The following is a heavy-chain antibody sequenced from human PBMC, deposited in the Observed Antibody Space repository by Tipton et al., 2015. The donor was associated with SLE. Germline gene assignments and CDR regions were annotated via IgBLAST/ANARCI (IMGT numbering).Heavy chain of an antibody. Sequence: QLVQSGPEVKKPGASVKVSCKASGYTFTGYYMHWVRQAPGQGLEWMGWINPNSGGTNYAQKFQGRVTMIRDTSIITAYMELSRLRSDDTAVYYCARARYSSSSPCGYWGQGTLVTVSS. V-gene: IGHV1-2*02. CDR3: ARARYSSSSPCGY. D-gene: IGHD6-6*01. CDR2: INPNSGGT. J-gene: IGHJ4*02. CDR1: GYTFTGYY.